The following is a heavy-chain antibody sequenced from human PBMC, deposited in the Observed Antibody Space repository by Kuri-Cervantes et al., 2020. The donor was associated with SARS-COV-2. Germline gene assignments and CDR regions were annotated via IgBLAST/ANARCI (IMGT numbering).Heavy chain of an antibody. CDR1: GYTFTNYG. J-gene: IGHJ4*02. CDR3: ARGIVVVVAAMGYFDY. Sequence: ASVKVSCKASGYTFTNYGISWVRQAPGQGLEWMGWINGYNDNTKYAQKLQGRVTMTTDTSTRTAYMELRSLRSDDTAVYYCARGIVVVVAAMGYFDYWGQGTLVTVSS. CDR2: INGYNDNT. V-gene: IGHV1-18*04. D-gene: IGHD2-15*01.